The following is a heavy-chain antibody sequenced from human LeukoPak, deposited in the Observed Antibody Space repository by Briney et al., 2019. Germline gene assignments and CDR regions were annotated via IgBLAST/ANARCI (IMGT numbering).Heavy chain of an antibody. CDR3: ARGRLRYGDYHDY. V-gene: IGHV4-34*01. J-gene: IGHJ4*02. Sequence: PSETLSLTCAVYGGSFSGYYWSWIRQPPGKGLEWIGEINHSGSTNYNPSLKSRVTIPVDTSKNQFSLKLSSVTAADTAVYYCARGRLRYGDYHDYWGLGTLVTVSS. CDR2: INHSGST. D-gene: IGHD4-17*01. CDR1: GGSFSGYY.